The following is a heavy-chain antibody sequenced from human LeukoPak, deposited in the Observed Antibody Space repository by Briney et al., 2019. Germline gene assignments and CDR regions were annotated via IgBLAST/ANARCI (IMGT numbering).Heavy chain of an antibody. Sequence: GGSLRLSCAASGFTFSSYAMSWVHQAPGKGLEWVSAISGSGGSTYYADSVKGRFTISRDNSKNTLYLQMNSLRAEDTAVYYCAKGKGYSYSPFDYWGQGTLVTVSS. CDR1: GFTFSSYA. V-gene: IGHV3-23*01. J-gene: IGHJ4*02. CDR2: ISGSGGST. D-gene: IGHD5-18*01. CDR3: AKGKGYSYSPFDY.